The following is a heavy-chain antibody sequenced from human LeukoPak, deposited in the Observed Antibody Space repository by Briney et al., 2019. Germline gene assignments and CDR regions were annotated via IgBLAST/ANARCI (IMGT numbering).Heavy chain of an antibody. Sequence: ASVKLCCKAAGYTFTGYYMHWVRQAPGQGLEWMGWINPNSGGTNYAQTFQGRVTMTRDTSISTAYMELSRLRSDDTAVYYCARDADNPSGIAAAGQIDYWGQGTLVTVSS. J-gene: IGHJ4*02. CDR1: GYTFTGYY. CDR2: INPNSGGT. D-gene: IGHD6-13*01. V-gene: IGHV1-2*02. CDR3: ARDADNPSGIAAAGQIDY.